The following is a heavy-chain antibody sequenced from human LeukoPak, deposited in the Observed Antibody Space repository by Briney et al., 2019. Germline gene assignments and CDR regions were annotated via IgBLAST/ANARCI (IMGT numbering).Heavy chain of an antibody. CDR1: GGSFSGYY. Sequence: PSETLSLTCAVYGGSFSGYYWSWIRQPPGKGLEWIGEINHSGSTNYNPSLKSRVTISVDTSKNQFSLKLSSVTAADTAVYYCASHRPSMRGPKRSLDYWGQGTLVTVSS. V-gene: IGHV4-34*01. CDR3: ASHRPSMRGPKRSLDY. CDR2: INHSGST. J-gene: IGHJ4*02. D-gene: IGHD3-10*01.